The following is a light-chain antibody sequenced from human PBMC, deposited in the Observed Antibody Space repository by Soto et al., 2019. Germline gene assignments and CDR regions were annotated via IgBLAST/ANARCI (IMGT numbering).Light chain of an antibody. CDR1: ESVGFN. V-gene: IGKV3-20*01. CDR3: QQYASSIT. Sequence: IVLTQSPGSLSLSPGERATLSCRASESVGFNLAWYQLKPGQAPRLLIYSTSSRATGIPDRFSGSESASDFTLTISRLEPEDFAVYYCQQYASSITFGGGTRVEIK. CDR2: STS. J-gene: IGKJ4*02.